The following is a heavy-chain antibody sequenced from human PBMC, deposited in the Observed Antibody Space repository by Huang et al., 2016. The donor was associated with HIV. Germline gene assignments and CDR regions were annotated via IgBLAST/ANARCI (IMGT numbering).Heavy chain of an antibody. CDR1: GGSISSSSYY. D-gene: IGHD6-13*01. Sequence: QLQLQESGPGLVKPSETLSLTCTVSGGSISSSSYYWGWIRQPPGKGLEWIGSIYHMGTTYYNPSLKSRGTISGDTSRTQFSLKLSSVTAADTAVYYCAAHGRIVGIPAAPLRFDPWGQGTLVTVSS. V-gene: IGHV4-39*01. J-gene: IGHJ5*02. CDR3: AAHGRIVGIPAAPLRFDP. CDR2: IYHMGTT.